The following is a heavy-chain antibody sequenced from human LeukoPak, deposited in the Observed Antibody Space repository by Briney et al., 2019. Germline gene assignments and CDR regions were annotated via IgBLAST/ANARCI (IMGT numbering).Heavy chain of an antibody. CDR1: GGSILTTNW. CDR3: TRESGAFSPFGF. Sequence: SETLSLTCAASGGSILTTNWCSGVRQPPGKGLEWIGEVHLSGASNYNPSLKSRVNMSIDKSKNQLSLELTSVTAADTAIYYCTRESGAFSPFGFWGQGTLVTVSS. CDR2: VHLSGAS. V-gene: IGHV4-4*02. D-gene: IGHD1-26*01. J-gene: IGHJ4*02.